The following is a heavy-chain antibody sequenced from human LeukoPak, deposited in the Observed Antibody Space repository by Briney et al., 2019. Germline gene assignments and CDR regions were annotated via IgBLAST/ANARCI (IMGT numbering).Heavy chain of an antibody. D-gene: IGHD6-6*01. V-gene: IGHV3-21*01. J-gene: IGHJ4*02. CDR2: ISSSSSYI. CDR1: GFTFSSYS. CDR3: ARDGLYSSSWDLDY. Sequence: GGSLRLSCAASGFTFSSYSMNWVRQAPGQGLEWVSSISSSSSYIYYADSVKGRFTISRDNAKNSLYLQMNSLTAEDTAVYYCARDGLYSSSWDLDYWGQGPLVTVSS.